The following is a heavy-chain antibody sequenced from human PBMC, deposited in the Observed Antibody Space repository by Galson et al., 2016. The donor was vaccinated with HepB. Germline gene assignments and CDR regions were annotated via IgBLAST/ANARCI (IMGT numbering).Heavy chain of an antibody. CDR1: ESTFSLDA. CDR3: SRAGREGDYYQYYMDV. J-gene: IGHJ6*03. Sequence: SLRLSCAVSESTFSLDAMSWVRQTPEKGLEWVSSISGSGASTYYKDSLKGRFTISRDNSKNTLYLEMNTVTAEDTAVYFCSRAGREGDYYQYYMDVWGKGTTVIVSS. CDR2: ISGSGAST. V-gene: IGHV3-23*01.